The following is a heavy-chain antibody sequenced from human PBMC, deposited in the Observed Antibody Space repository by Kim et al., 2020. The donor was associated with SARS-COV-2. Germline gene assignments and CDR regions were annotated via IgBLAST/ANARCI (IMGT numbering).Heavy chain of an antibody. CDR3: ARGVVPAASFDY. D-gene: IGHD2-2*01. Sequence: SETLSLTCAVYGGSFSGYYWSWIRQPPGTGLEWMGEINHSGSTNYNPSLKSRVTISVDTSKNQYSLKLSSVSAADAAVYYCARGVVPAASFDYWGQGTLVTVSS. J-gene: IGHJ4*02. V-gene: IGHV4-34*01. CDR1: GGSFSGYY. CDR2: INHSGST.